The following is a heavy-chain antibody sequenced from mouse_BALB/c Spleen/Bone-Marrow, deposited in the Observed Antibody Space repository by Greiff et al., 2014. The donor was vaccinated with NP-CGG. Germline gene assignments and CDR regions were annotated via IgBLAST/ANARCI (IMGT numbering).Heavy chain of an antibody. V-gene: IGHV1S137*01. CDR1: GYTFTDYA. Sequence: QVELKGSGAELGRPGGSVKISCKGSGYTFTDYAVHWVKQSHAKSLEWIGVISTYYGDATYSQKFKGKATMTVDKSSSTAYMELARLTSEDSAIYYCARDLDYWGQGTTLTVSS. J-gene: IGHJ2*01. CDR2: ISTYYGDA. CDR3: ARDLDY.